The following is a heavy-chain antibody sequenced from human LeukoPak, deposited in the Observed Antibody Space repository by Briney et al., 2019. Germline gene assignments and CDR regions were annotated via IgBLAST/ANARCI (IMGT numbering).Heavy chain of an antibody. J-gene: IGHJ4*02. CDR2: IYYSGST. Sequence: SETLSLTCVVYGGSFSGYYWSWIRQPPGKGLEWIGYIYYSGSTNYNPSLKSRVTISVDTSKNQFSLKLSSVTAADTAVYYCARSRDGYNYYFDYWGQGTLVTVSS. CDR3: ARSRDGYNYYFDY. D-gene: IGHD5-12*01. CDR1: GGSFSGYY. V-gene: IGHV4-59*08.